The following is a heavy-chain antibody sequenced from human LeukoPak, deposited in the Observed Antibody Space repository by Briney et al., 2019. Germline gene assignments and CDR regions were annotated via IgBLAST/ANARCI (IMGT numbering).Heavy chain of an antibody. Sequence: SVKVSCKASGGTFSSYAITWVRQAPGQGLEWMGGIIPIFGTANYAQKFQGRVTITTDESTSTAYMELSSLRSEDTAVYYCARRATYYYGSGSSTTFDPWGQGTLVTVSS. CDR1: GGTFSSYA. CDR3: ARRATYYYGSGSSTTFDP. J-gene: IGHJ5*02. CDR2: IIPIFGTA. D-gene: IGHD3-10*01. V-gene: IGHV1-69*05.